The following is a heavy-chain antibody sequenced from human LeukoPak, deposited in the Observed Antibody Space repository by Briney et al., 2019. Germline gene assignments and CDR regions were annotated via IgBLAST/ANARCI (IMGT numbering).Heavy chain of an antibody. CDR2: INPNSGGT. CDR1: GYTFTGYY. CDR3: ARDRDYYDSSGYTSDAFDI. V-gene: IGHV1-2*06. D-gene: IGHD3-22*01. Sequence: GASVKVSCKASGYTFTGYYMHWVRQAPGQGLEWMGRINPNSGGTNYAQKFQGRVTMTRDTSISTAYMELSGLRSDDTAVYYCARDRDYYDSSGYTSDAFDIWGQGTMVTVSS. J-gene: IGHJ3*02.